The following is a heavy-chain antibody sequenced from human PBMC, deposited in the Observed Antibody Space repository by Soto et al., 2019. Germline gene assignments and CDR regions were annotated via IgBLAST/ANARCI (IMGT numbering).Heavy chain of an antibody. CDR2: IVPIYGKT. Sequence: SVKVSCKASGGAFGSNAISWVRQAPGQGLEWMGGIVPIYGKTNNAQKFQGRVTITGDASTNTAYMELSSLTSEDTAVYYCARDPGYSYGNTWGQGTLVTVSS. V-gene: IGHV1-69*13. CDR3: ARDPGYSYGNT. D-gene: IGHD5-18*01. J-gene: IGHJ5*02. CDR1: GGAFGSNA.